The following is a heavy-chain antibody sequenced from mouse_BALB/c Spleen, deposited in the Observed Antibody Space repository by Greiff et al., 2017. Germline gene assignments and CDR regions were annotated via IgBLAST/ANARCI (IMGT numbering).Heavy chain of an antibody. CDR2: INSNGGST. Sequence: EVQRVESGGGLVQPGGSLKLSCAASGFTFSSYGMSWVRQTPDKRLELVATINSNGGSTYYPDSVKGRFTISRDNAKNTLYLQMSSLKSEDTAMYYCARHYYGYDYWGQGTTLTVSS. D-gene: IGHD1-2*01. J-gene: IGHJ2*01. CDR3: ARHYYGYDY. CDR1: GFTFSSYG. V-gene: IGHV5-6-3*01.